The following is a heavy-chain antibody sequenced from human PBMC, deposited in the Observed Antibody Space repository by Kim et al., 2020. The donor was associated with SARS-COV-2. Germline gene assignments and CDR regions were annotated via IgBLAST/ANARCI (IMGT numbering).Heavy chain of an antibody. V-gene: IGHV1-2*02. J-gene: IGHJ4*02. CDR3: ARDYYDSSGIDY. D-gene: IGHD3-22*01. Sequence: NYAQKFQGRVTMTRDTSISTAYMELSRLRSDDTAVYYCARDYYDSSGIDYWGQGTLVTVSS.